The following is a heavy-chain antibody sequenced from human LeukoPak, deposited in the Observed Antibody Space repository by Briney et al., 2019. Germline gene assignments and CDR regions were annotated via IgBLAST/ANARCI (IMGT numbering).Heavy chain of an antibody. J-gene: IGHJ4*02. CDR3: ARAPYYYDSSGLDY. D-gene: IGHD3-22*01. Sequence: SETLSLTCAVYGGSFSGYYWSWIRQPPGKVLEWIGEINHSGSTNYNPSLKSRVTISVDTSKNQFSLKLSSVTAADTAVYYCARAPYYYDSSGLDYWGQGTLVTVSS. V-gene: IGHV4-34*01. CDR2: INHSGST. CDR1: GGSFSGYY.